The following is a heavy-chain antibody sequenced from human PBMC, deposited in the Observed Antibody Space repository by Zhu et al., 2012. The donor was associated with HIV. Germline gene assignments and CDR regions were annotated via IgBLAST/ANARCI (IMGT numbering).Heavy chain of an antibody. CDR1: GYSITSTYY. Sequence: QVQLQESGPRLVKPSETLPLTCTVSGYSITSTYYWGWVRQSLEKGLEWIGSIYHSGTTYYNPSLKSRVTISVDTSKNQFSLKLSSVTAADTAVYYCARVHYGDYPHFDYWGQGKLVTVSS. V-gene: IGHV4-38-2*02. CDR2: IYHSGTT. J-gene: IGHJ4*02. D-gene: IGHD4-17*01. CDR3: ARVHYGDYPHFDY.